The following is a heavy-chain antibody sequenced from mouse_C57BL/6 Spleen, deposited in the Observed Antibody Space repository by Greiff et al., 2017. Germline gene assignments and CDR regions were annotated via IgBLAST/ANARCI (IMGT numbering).Heavy chain of an antibody. Sequence: EVKLVESGPGLVKPSQSLSLTCSVTGYSITSGYYWNWIRQFPGNKLEWMGYISYDGSNNYNPSLKNRISITRDTSKNQFFLKLNSVTTEDTATYYCARKGSTTVVARENFDYWGQGTTLTVSS. CDR3: ARKGSTTVVARENFDY. CDR1: GYSITSGYY. D-gene: IGHD1-1*01. V-gene: IGHV3-6*01. CDR2: ISYDGSN. J-gene: IGHJ2*01.